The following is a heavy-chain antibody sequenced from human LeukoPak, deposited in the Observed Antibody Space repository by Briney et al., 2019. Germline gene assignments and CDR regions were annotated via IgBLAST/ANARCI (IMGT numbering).Heavy chain of an antibody. D-gene: IGHD3-3*01. V-gene: IGHV4-59*01. CDR2: IYYSGST. CDR3: AREGFYLDYFDY. Sequence: PSETLSLTCTVSGGSISSYYCSWIRQPPGKGLEWIGYIYYSGSTNYNPSLKSRVTISVDTSKNQFSLKLSSVTAADTAVYYCAREGFYLDYFDYWGQGTLVTVSS. J-gene: IGHJ4*02. CDR1: GGSISSYY.